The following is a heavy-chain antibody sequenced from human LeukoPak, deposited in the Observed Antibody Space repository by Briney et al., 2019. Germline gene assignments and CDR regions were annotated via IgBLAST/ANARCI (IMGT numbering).Heavy chain of an antibody. CDR3: TTDHGFHYGTYFDY. D-gene: IGHD4-17*01. CDR1: GFTFSNYW. V-gene: IGHV3-74*01. CDR2: ITSDGTAT. J-gene: IGHJ4*02. Sequence: GGSLRLSCVASGFTFSNYWMHWVRQAPGKGLVWVSRITSDGTATTYADSVKGRFTISRDNAKNTLYLQMNSLRPEDTAVYYCTTDHGFHYGTYFDYWGQGTLVTVSS.